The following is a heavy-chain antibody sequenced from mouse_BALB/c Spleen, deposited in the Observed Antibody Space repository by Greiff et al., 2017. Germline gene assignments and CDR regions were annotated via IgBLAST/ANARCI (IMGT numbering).Heavy chain of an antibody. V-gene: IGHV5-12-2*01. CDR2: ISNGGGST. Sequence: EVKLVESGGGLVQPGGSLKLSCAASGFTFSSYTMSWVRQTPEKRLEWVAYISNGGGSTYYPDTVKGRFTISRDNAKNTLYLQMSSLKSEDTAMYYCARMGNYFAWFAYWGQGTLVTVSA. J-gene: IGHJ3*01. D-gene: IGHD2-1*01. CDR1: GFTFSSYT. CDR3: ARMGNYFAWFAY.